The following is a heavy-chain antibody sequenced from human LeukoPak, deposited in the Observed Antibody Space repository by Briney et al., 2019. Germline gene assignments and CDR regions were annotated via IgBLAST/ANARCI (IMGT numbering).Heavy chain of an antibody. D-gene: IGHD4-23*01. Sequence: ASVKVSCKASGYTFTTYYIHWVRQAPGQGLEWMGVINPRGGSTSYAQKFKGRVTMTRDTSTSTVYMELSSLRSEDPAVYYCAKGPTTVVAAMRGRDYWGQGTLVTVSS. CDR1: GYTFTTYY. CDR3: AKGPTTVVAAMRGRDY. CDR2: INPRGGST. V-gene: IGHV1-46*01. J-gene: IGHJ4*02.